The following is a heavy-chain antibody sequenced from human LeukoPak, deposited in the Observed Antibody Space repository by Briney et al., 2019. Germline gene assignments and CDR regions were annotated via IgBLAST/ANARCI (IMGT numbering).Heavy chain of an antibody. J-gene: IGHJ4*02. D-gene: IGHD3-10*01. Sequence: SETLSLTCTVSGTSISSHYWSWIRQPPGKGLEWIGYIYYSGSTNYNPSLKSRVTISVDTSKNQFSLKLSSVTAADTAVYYCARDTYYRLDYWGQGTLVTVSS. CDR2: IYYSGST. V-gene: IGHV4-59*11. CDR3: ARDTYYRLDY. CDR1: GTSISSHY.